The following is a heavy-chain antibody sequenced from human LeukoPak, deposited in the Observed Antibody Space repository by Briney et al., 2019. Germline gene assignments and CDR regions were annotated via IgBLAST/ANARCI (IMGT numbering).Heavy chain of an antibody. CDR1: GFAFSSYG. CDR2: IRYDGSNK. V-gene: IGHV3-30*02. CDR3: AKDLDIVVVPAATPPDY. J-gene: IGHJ4*02. D-gene: IGHD2-2*02. Sequence: GGSLRLSCAASGFAFSSYGMHWVRQAPGEGLEWVAFIRYDGSNKYYADSVKGRFTISRDNSKNTLYLQMNSLRAEDTAVYYCAKDLDIVVVPAATPPDYWGQGTLVTVSS.